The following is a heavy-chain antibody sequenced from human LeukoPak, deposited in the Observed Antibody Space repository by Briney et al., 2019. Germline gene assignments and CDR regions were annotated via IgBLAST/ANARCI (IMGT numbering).Heavy chain of an antibody. D-gene: IGHD3-10*01. Sequence: SETLSLTCAVYGGSFSGYYWSWIRQPPGKGLEWIGEINHSGSTNYNPSLKSRVTISVDTSKNQFSLKLSSVTAADTAVYYCARGPTGPKRFRAPTEYFQHWGQGTLVTVSS. V-gene: IGHV4-34*01. CDR2: INHSGST. CDR1: GGSFSGYY. J-gene: IGHJ1*01. CDR3: ARGPTGPKRFRAPTEYFQH.